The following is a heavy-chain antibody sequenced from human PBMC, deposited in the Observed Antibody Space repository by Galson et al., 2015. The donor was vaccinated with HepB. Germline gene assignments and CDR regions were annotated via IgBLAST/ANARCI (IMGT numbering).Heavy chain of an antibody. D-gene: IGHD6-25*01. CDR1: GFTFRNYW. CDR3: ARDANIGAAGKLYDH. CDR2: VDSDGSST. V-gene: IGHV3-74*03. Sequence: SLRLSCAASGFTFRNYWMHWVRQAPGKGLVWVSRVDSDGSSTEYAASVKGRFTIPRDNAKNTLYLQMNSLSAEDTAVYYCARDANIGAAGKLYDHWGQGTLVTVS. J-gene: IGHJ4*02.